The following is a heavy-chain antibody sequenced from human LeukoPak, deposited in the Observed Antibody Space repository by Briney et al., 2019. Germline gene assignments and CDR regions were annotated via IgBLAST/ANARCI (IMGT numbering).Heavy chain of an antibody. CDR2: IYYSGST. CDR1: GRSISSYY. CDR3: ARVGYYDFPYYYYYMDV. Sequence: SEPLSLPYTVSGRSISSYYWRWIRQPPGKGLAGIGYIYYSGSTNYNPSLKSRVTISVDTSKNQFSLKLSSVTAADTAVYYCARVGYYDFPYYYYYMDVWGKGTTVTVSS. D-gene: IGHD3-3*01. J-gene: IGHJ6*03. V-gene: IGHV4-59*01.